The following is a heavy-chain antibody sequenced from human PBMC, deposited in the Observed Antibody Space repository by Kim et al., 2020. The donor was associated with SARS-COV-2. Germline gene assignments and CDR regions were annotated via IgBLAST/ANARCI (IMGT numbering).Heavy chain of an antibody. J-gene: IGHJ4*02. CDR1: GGSISSYY. CDR3: ARGYYHGYGM. CDR2: IYYSGST. D-gene: IGHD3-10*01. Sequence: SETLSLTCTVPGGSISSYYWSWIRQPPGKGLEWIGYIYYSGSTNYNPSLKSRVTISVDTSKNQFSLKLSSVTAADTAVYYCARGYYHGYGMWGQGTLVTVSS. V-gene: IGHV4-59*01.